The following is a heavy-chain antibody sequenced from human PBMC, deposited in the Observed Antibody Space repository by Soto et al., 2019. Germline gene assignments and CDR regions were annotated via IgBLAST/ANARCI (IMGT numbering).Heavy chain of an antibody. Sequence: QVQLVQSGAEVKKPGSSVKVSCKASGGTFSSYAISWVRQAPGLGLEWMGGIIPIFATANYAKKFQGRFTMTADECTSTAYMDLRSLRSDDTAVYYCAGVFDSSGWYLAFDSWGQGTMVTVSS. J-gene: IGHJ3*02. D-gene: IGHD6-13*01. CDR2: IIPIFATA. CDR1: GGTFSSYA. CDR3: AGVFDSSGWYLAFDS. V-gene: IGHV1-69*12.